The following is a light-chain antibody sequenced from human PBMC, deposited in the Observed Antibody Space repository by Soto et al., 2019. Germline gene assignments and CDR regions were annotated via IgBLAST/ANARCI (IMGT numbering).Light chain of an antibody. CDR1: QSVSSY. CDR2: GAS. J-gene: IGKJ1*01. CDR3: QQYGSSGT. Sequence: EVVLTQSPATLSVSPGERGTLSCRASQSVSSYLAWYQQKPGQAPRLLIYGASNRATGIPDRFSGSGSGTDFTLTISRLEPEDFAVYYCQQYGSSGTFGQGTKVDIK. V-gene: IGKV3-20*01.